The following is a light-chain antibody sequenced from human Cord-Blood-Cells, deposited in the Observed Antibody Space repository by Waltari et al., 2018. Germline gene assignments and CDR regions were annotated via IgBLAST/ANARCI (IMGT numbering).Light chain of an antibody. Sequence: QSALTQPRSVSGSPGQSVTISCTGTSSDVGGYNYVSWYQQHPGKAPKLMIYDVSKRPSGVPDRFSGSKSGNTASLTISGLQAEDEADYYCCSYAGSYNWVFGG. J-gene: IGLJ3*02. CDR1: SSDVGGYNY. V-gene: IGLV2-11*01. CDR3: CSYAGSYNWV. CDR2: DVS.